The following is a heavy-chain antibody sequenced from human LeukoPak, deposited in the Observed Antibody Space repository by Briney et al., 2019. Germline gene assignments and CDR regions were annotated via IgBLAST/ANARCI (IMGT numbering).Heavy chain of an antibody. Sequence: ASVKVSCKASGYTFTSYDINWVRQATGQGLEWMGWMNPNSGNTGYAQKFQGRVTMTRNTSISTANMELSSLRSEDTAVYYCASITMVRGVIHNYWGQGTLVTVSS. CDR3: ASITMVRGVIHNY. CDR2: MNPNSGNT. V-gene: IGHV1-8*01. J-gene: IGHJ4*02. D-gene: IGHD3-10*01. CDR1: GYTFTSYD.